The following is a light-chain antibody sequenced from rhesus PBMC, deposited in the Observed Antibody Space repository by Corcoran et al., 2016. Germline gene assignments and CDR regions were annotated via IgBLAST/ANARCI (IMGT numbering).Light chain of an antibody. V-gene: IGKV3S9*01. Sequence: EIVMTQSPATLSLSPGERATLSCRASQSVSSYVAWYQQKPAQAPRLLIYGASSRATGLPDRFSGSGSGTDFTLIISSLEPEDVGVYYCQQYNDLVPTFGQGTKVEIK. CDR1: QSVSSY. CDR2: GAS. CDR3: QQYNDLVPT. J-gene: IGKJ1*01.